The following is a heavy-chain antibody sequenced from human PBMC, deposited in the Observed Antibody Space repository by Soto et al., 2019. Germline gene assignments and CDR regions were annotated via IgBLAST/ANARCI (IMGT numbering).Heavy chain of an antibody. V-gene: IGHV3-7*01. CDR1: GFSFKTFW. J-gene: IGHJ3*01. CDR3: VSAKIGGRPG. CDR2: INQDESDS. Sequence: EMQLVESGGGLVQPGGSLRLSCAASGFSFKTFWMSWVRQAPGEGLEWVANINQDESDSHYVSSVKGRFTISRDNAKSSVYLQMSDLRGEDTAVYYGVSAKIGGRPGGGQETIVTVSS. D-gene: IGHD6-6*01.